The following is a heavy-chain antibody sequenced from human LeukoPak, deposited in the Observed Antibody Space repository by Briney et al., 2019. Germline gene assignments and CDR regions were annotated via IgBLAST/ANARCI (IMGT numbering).Heavy chain of an antibody. CDR2: IYPDDSDT. CDR3: ARAVSYHDSSGYSDIDSYYYGMDV. J-gene: IGHJ6*02. V-gene: IGHV5-51*01. Sequence: GESLKISCRVSGYAFASYWIGWVRQVPGKGLEWMGIIYPDDSDTKYSPSFQGQVTFSADKSINTAYLQWSSLKASDTAMYYCARAVSYHDSSGYSDIDSYYYGMDVWGQGTTVTVSS. D-gene: IGHD3-22*01. CDR1: GYAFASYW.